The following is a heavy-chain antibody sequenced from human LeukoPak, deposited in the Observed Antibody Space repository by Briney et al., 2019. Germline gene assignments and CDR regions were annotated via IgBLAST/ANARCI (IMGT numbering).Heavy chain of an antibody. CDR3: ARDRGYYDSSGYFPYYYYYMDV. V-gene: IGHV1-18*01. Sequence: ASVKVSCKASGYTFTNYGISWVRQAPGQGLEWMGWISAYNGNTNYAQKLQGRVNMTTDTSTSTAYMKLRSLRSDDTAVYYCARDRGYYDSSGYFPYYYYYMDVWGKGTTVTVSS. J-gene: IGHJ6*03. CDR2: ISAYNGNT. D-gene: IGHD3-22*01. CDR1: GYTFTNYG.